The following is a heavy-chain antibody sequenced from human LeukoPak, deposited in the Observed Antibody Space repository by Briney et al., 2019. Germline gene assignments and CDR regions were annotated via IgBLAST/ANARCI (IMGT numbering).Heavy chain of an antibody. CDR3: ARWSYSSDWYFGTFDI. D-gene: IGHD6-19*01. CDR1: GYTFNTYG. J-gene: IGHJ3*02. Sequence: ASVKVSCKASGYTFNTYGISWVRQAPGQGLEWMGWISTYDGNTNYAHNLQGRVTMTTDTSTRTAYMELWSLRSGDTAVYYCARWSYSSDWYFGTFDIWGQGTTVTISS. V-gene: IGHV1-18*01. CDR2: ISTYDGNT.